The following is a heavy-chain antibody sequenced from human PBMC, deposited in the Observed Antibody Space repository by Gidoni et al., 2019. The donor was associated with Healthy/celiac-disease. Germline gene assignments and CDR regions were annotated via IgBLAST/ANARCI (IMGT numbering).Heavy chain of an antibody. CDR3: ARPLGSDGPGSRVPPGYIDNHDAFDI. D-gene: IGHD2-15*01. J-gene: IGHJ3*02. CDR1: GGSISSSSYY. V-gene: IGHV4-39*01. Sequence: QLQLQESGPGLVKPSETLSLTCTVSGGSISSSSYYWGWIRQPPGKGLEWIGSIYYSGSTYYNPSLKSRVTISVDTSKNQFSLKLSSVTAADTAVYYCARPLGSDGPGSRVPPGYIDNHDAFDIWGQGTMVTVSS. CDR2: IYYSGST.